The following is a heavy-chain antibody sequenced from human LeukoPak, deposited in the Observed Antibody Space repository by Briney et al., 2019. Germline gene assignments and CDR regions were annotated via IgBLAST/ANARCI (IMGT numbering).Heavy chain of an antibody. D-gene: IGHD2-15*01. CDR2: IYYSGST. Sequence: SETLSLTCTVSGGSISSSSYYWGWLRQPPGKGLEWIGSIYYSGSTYYNPSLKSRVTISVDTSKNQFSLKLSSVTAADTAVYYCARHRHLAAHYYYGMDVWGQGTTVTVSS. V-gene: IGHV4-39*01. CDR1: GGSISSSSYY. J-gene: IGHJ6*02. CDR3: ARHRHLAAHYYYGMDV.